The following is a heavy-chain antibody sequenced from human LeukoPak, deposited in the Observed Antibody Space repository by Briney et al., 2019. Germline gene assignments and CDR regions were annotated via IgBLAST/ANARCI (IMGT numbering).Heavy chain of an antibody. CDR3: AREGPSGYNYGLYYFDY. D-gene: IGHD5-18*01. V-gene: IGHV4-4*07. J-gene: IGHJ4*02. CDR1: GASISTYY. Sequence: SETLSLTCTVSGASISTYYWSWIRQPAGKGLEWIGRIYSSGSANYNPSLKSRITMSVDTSKNQFSLRVSSVTAADTAVYYCAREGPSGYNYGLYYFDYWGQGTLVTVSS. CDR2: IYSSGSA.